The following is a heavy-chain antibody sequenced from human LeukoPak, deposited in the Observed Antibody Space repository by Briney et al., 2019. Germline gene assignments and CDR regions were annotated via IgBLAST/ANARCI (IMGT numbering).Heavy chain of an antibody. CDR2: IYYSGST. CDR1: GGSISGYY. CDR3: ARSSRYCSGGSCVYYSYGMDV. D-gene: IGHD2-15*01. Sequence: SETLSLTCSVSGGSISGYYWSWVRQPPGKGLEWIGYIYYSGSTTYNPSPKSRVTISVDTSKNQFSLKLSPVTAADTAVYYCARSSRYCSGGSCVYYSYGMDVWGQGTTVTVSS. V-gene: IGHV4-59*01. J-gene: IGHJ6*02.